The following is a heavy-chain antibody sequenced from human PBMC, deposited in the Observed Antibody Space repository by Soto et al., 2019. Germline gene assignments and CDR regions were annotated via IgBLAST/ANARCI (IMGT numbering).Heavy chain of an antibody. J-gene: IGHJ6*03. CDR2: ISYIGST. D-gene: IGHD4-17*01. CDR3: ASSTVTAYYYYYMDV. V-gene: IGHV4-59*01. CDR1: GGSISSYY. Sequence: SETLSLTCTVSGGSISSYYWTWIRQPPGKGLEWIGFISYIGSTNYNPSLKSRVTISADTSKNQFSLKLSSVTAADTAVYYCASSTVTAYYYYYMDVWGKGTTVTVSS.